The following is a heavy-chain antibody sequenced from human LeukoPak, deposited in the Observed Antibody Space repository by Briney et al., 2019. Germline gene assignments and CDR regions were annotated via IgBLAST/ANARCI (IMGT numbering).Heavy chain of an antibody. V-gene: IGHV3-74*01. CDR1: GFMFSGYW. Sequence: GGSLRLSCAASGFMFSGYWMHWVRQGPEKGLELVSRIDNDGNGIIYADSVKGRFTTSRDNAKNTLYLQMSSLRVEDTAVYYCATGGGWEPSSGVVTHIDVGGKGTTVTVSS. D-gene: IGHD3-3*01. CDR2: IDNDGNGI. CDR3: ATGGGWEPSSGVVTHIDV. J-gene: IGHJ6*03.